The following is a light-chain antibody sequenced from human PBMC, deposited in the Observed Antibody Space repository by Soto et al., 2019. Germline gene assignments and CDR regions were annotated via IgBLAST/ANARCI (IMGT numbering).Light chain of an antibody. CDR3: CSYAGNSTYV. V-gene: IGLV2-23*01. CDR2: EGL. J-gene: IGLJ1*01. Sequence: QSALTPPASVSGSPGQSITISCTGTSSDVGRYDLVSWYQQHPGKAPKLMIYEGLKRPSGVSSRFAGSKSGNTASLTISGLQTDDEVDYSCCSYAGNSTYVFGTGTKGTAL. CDR1: SSDVGRYDL.